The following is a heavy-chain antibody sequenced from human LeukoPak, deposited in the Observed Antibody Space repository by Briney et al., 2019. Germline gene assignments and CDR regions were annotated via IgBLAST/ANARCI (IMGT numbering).Heavy chain of an antibody. D-gene: IGHD3-9*01. Sequence: GGSLRLSCAASGFTFSNYAMSWVRQAPGKGLEWVSAIFGSGGSTYYADSVKGRFTISRDNPKNTLYLRMNSLRAEDTAVYYCAKWGDYDILTGYYDSDYWGQGTLVTVSS. CDR2: IFGSGGST. CDR1: GFTFSNYA. V-gene: IGHV3-23*01. J-gene: IGHJ4*02. CDR3: AKWGDYDILTGYYDSDY.